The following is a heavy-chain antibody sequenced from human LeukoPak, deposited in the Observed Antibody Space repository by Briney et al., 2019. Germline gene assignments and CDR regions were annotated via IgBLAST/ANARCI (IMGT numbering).Heavy chain of an antibody. J-gene: IGHJ4*02. CDR1: GYTFTGYY. V-gene: IGHV1-2*02. Sequence: ASVKVSCKASGYTFTGYYIHWGRQAPGQGLEWMGWISPNSGDTNFVQKFQGRVTMTRDTSISTAYLELIRLSSEDTAVYYCAREADGDMGFDYWGQGTLVTVSS. CDR2: ISPNSGDT. D-gene: IGHD2-15*01. CDR3: AREADGDMGFDY.